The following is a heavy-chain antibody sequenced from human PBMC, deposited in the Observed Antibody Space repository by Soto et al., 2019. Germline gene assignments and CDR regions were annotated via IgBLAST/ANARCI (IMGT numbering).Heavy chain of an antibody. Sequence: ASVKVSCKASGYTFFTCDISWVRQAPGQGLEWMVWISTYSGDTKYAQKFQGRVTMTTDTSTTTAYLELRSLRSDDTAVYYCARHHGPTTSENWFDPWGQGTLVTVSS. CDR3: ARHHGPTTSENWFDP. V-gene: IGHV1-18*01. CDR2: ISTYSGDT. CDR1: GYTFFTCD. J-gene: IGHJ5*02. D-gene: IGHD5-12*01.